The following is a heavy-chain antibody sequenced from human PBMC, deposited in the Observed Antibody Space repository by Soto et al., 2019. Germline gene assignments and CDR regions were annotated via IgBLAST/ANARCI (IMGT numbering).Heavy chain of an antibody. V-gene: IGHV3-30*03. D-gene: IGHD3-10*01. CDR1: GLDFRSYG. CDR2: ASYDGSET. Sequence: VGSLRLSCAASGLDFRSYGIHWVRQAPGGGLEWVAAASYDGSETYYADSAKGRFTVSKEISKKTVFLQMNALRPEDTAVYFCVRDSGWPILNFDSWGQGTLVTVSS. J-gene: IGHJ4*02. CDR3: VRDSGWPILNFDS.